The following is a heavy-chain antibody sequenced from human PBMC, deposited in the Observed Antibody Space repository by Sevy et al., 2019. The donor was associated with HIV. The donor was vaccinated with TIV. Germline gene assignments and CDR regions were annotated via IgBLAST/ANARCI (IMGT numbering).Heavy chain of an antibody. CDR3: ARHVDTAMVDY. V-gene: IGHV4-30-2*06. Sequence: SETLSLTCAVSGGSISSGGYSWSWIRQSPGKGLEWIGYIYHSGSTYYNPSLKSRVTISVDRSKNQFSLKLSSVTAADTAVYYCARHVDTAMVDYWGQGTLVTVSS. CDR1: GGSISSGGYS. J-gene: IGHJ4*02. CDR2: IYHSGST. D-gene: IGHD5-18*01.